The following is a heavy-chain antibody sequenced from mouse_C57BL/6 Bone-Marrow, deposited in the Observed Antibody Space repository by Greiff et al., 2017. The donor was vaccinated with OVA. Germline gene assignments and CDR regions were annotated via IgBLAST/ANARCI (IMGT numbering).Heavy chain of an antibody. Sequence: EVQVVESGGDLVKPGGSLKLSCAASGFTFSSYGMSWVRQTPDKRLEWVATISSGGSYTYYPDSVKGRFTISRDNAKNTLYLQMSSLKSEDTAMYYCARRDIAGFAYWGQGTLVTVSA. CDR1: GFTFSSYG. CDR3: ARRDIAGFAY. J-gene: IGHJ3*01. V-gene: IGHV5-6*01. CDR2: ISSGGSYT.